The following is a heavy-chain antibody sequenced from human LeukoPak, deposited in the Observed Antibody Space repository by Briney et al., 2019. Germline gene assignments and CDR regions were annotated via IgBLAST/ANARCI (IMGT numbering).Heavy chain of an antibody. Sequence: SQTLSLTCAISGDSVSSNSVAWNWIRQSLSRGLEWLGRTYYRSNWYNDYAVSVKSRITINPDTSKNQFSLQLNSVTPEDTAMYYCARGYKYAYDYWGQGTLVTVSS. J-gene: IGHJ4*02. CDR1: GDSVSSNSVA. CDR3: ARGYKYAYDY. CDR2: TYYRSNWYN. V-gene: IGHV6-1*01. D-gene: IGHD3-16*01.